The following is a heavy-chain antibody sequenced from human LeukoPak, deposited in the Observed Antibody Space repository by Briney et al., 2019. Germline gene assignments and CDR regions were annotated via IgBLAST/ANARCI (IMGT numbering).Heavy chain of an antibody. Sequence: ASVKVSCKASGYSFSSYYMHWVRQAPGQGLEWMGIINPSGGSTTYAQKFRDRVTMTRDTSTTTVYMELGSLKSEDTAVYYCARWTGTTGLDYWGQGTLVTVSS. CDR2: INPSGGST. V-gene: IGHV1-46*01. J-gene: IGHJ4*02. CDR3: ARWTGTTGLDY. CDR1: GYSFSSYY. D-gene: IGHD1-1*01.